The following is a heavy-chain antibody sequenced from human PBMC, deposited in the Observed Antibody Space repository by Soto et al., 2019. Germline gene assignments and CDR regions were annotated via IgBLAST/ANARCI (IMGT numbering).Heavy chain of an antibody. CDR2: IYYSGST. CDR3: AGHRSIAARPWAFDF. J-gene: IGHJ3*01. V-gene: IGHV4-30-4*08. Sequence: SETLSLTCTVSGGSISSGDYYWSWLRQPAGKGLEWIGYIYYSGSTYYNPSLKSRVTISVDTSKNQFSLKLSSVTAADTTVYYCAGHRSIAARPWAFDFWGQGTMVTVSS. D-gene: IGHD6-6*01. CDR1: GGSISSGDYY.